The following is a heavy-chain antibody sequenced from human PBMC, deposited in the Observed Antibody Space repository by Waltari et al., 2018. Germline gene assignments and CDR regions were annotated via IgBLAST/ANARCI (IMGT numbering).Heavy chain of an antibody. CDR1: GYSVSSGCY. Sequence: QGQLQESVPGLVQPSETLSTTCTVSGYSVSSGCYWGWTREHPGKGLEWIGSIYHSGRTYYNPSLKSRVTISVDTSKNQFSLKLSSVTAADTAVYYCARVEGRYTHWTTPFDYWGQGTLVTVSS. J-gene: IGHJ4*02. CDR2: IYHSGRT. D-gene: IGHD1-26*01. V-gene: IGHV4-38-2*02. CDR3: ARVEGRYTHWTTPFDY.